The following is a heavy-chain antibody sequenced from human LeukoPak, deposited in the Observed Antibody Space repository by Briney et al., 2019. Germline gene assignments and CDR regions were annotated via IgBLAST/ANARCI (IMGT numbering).Heavy chain of an antibody. CDR2: IYTSGST. CDR3: ARSPGYYYYYMDV. Sequence: PSETLSLTCTVSRGSISSYYWSWIRQPAGKGQEWIGRIYTSGSTNYNPSLKSRVTMSVDTSKNQFSLKLSSVTPAFTAVYYCARSPGYYYYYMDVWGKGTTVTVSS. V-gene: IGHV4-4*07. CDR1: RGSISSYY. J-gene: IGHJ6*03. D-gene: IGHD3-10*01.